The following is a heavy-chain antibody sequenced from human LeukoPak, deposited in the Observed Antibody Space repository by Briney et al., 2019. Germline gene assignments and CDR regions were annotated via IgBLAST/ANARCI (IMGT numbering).Heavy chain of an antibody. CDR2: NYYSGST. CDR3: ASSVAVAGNNWFDP. J-gene: IGHJ5*02. CDR1: GSSISSYY. D-gene: IGHD6-19*01. Sequence: SETLSLTCTVSGSSISSYYWSWIRQPPGKGLEWIGYNYYSGSTNHNPSLKSRVTISLDTSKNQFSLKLSSVTAADTAVYYCASSVAVAGNNWFDPWGQGTLVTVSS. V-gene: IGHV4-59*01.